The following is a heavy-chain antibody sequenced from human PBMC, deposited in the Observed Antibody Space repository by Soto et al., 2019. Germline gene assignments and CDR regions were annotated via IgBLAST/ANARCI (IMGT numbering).Heavy chain of an antibody. CDR2: IWYDGSNK. J-gene: IGHJ6*02. CDR3: ARDLTARWYYYYGMDV. D-gene: IGHD6-6*01. Sequence: VAVIWYDGSNKYYADSVKGRFTISRDNSKNTLYLQMNSLRAEDTAVYYCARDLTARWYYYYGMDVWGQGTTVTVS. V-gene: IGHV3-33*01.